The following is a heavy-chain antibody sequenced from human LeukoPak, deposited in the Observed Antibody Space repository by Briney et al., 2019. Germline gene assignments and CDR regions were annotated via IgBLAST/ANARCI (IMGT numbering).Heavy chain of an antibody. CDR2: IRSSGDST. J-gene: IGHJ5*02. V-gene: IGHV3-23*01. CDR1: GFTFSNYG. CDR3: AKESFVQAGNWFDP. D-gene: IGHD3-10*01. Sequence: TGGSLRLSCAASGFTFSNYGMSWVRQAPGKGLEWVSSIRSSGDSTYYADSVKGRFTISRDNSKNTLYLQMNSLRAEDTAVYYCAKESFVQAGNWFDPWGQGTLVTVSS.